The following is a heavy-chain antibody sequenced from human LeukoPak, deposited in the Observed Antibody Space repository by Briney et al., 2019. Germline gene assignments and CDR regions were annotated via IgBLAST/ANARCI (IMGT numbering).Heavy chain of an antibody. CDR3: ARGGLYDSSGYWLDY. V-gene: IGHV1-69*05. Sequence: ASVKVSCKASGGTFSSYAISWVRQAPGQGLEWMGGIIPIFGTANYAQKFQGRVTITTDESTSTAYMELSSLRSEGTAVYYCARGGLYDSSGYWLDYWGQGTLVTVSS. CDR1: GGTFSSYA. J-gene: IGHJ4*02. CDR2: IIPIFGTA. D-gene: IGHD3-22*01.